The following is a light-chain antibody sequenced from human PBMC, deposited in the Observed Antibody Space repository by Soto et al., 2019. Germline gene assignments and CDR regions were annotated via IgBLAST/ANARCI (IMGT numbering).Light chain of an antibody. CDR2: AAF. J-gene: IGKJ2*01. CDR1: QSITTY. V-gene: IGKV1-39*01. CDR3: QQSYSTPYT. Sequence: DIQMTQSPSSLSASIGDRVTITCRASQSITTYLNWYQQKPGKAPNLLIHAAFSLQSGGPSRFSGSGSGTDFTLTISSLQPEDFATYYCQQSYSTPYTFGQGTKLEI.